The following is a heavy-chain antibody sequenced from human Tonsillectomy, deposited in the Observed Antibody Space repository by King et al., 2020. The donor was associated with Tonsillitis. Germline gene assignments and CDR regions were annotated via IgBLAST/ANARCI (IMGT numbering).Heavy chain of an antibody. CDR2: IIPMFGTA. CDR1: GGTFSSYA. V-gene: IGHV1-69*01. Sequence: VQLVESGAEVKKPGSSVKVSCTASGGTFSSYAISWVRQAPGQGLEWMGGIIPMFGTANYAQQFQGRVTITADESTSTAYMELSRLRSEDTAVYYCARDPGNYDILTGYYNNYYYYMDVWGKGTTVTVSS. J-gene: IGHJ6*03. CDR3: ARDPGNYDILTGYYNNYYYYMDV. D-gene: IGHD3-9*01.